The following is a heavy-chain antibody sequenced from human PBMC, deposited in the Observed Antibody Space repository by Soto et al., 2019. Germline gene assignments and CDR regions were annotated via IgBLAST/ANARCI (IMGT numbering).Heavy chain of an antibody. CDR3: ARAENYYGSGEEGGGEYYYYYYGMDV. CDR1: GFTFSSYA. CDR2: ISYDGSNK. J-gene: IGHJ6*02. D-gene: IGHD3-10*01. Sequence: GGSLRLSCAASGFTFSSYAMHWVRQAPGKGLEWVAVISYDGSNKYYADSVKGRFTISRDNSKNTLYLQMNSLRAEDTAVYYCARAENYYGSGEEGGGEYYYYYYGMDVWGQGTTVTVSS. V-gene: IGHV3-30-3*01.